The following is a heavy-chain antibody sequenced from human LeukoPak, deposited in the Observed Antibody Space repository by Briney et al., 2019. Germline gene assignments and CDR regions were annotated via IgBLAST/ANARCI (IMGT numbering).Heavy chain of an antibody. V-gene: IGHV3-53*01. CDR1: GFSVSSHY. D-gene: IGHD5-18*01. Sequence: GGSLRLSCAASGFSVSSHYMSWVRQAPGKGLEWVSVIYSDGSTYYADSVKGRFTISRDTSKNTLYLQMNSLRAEDTAVYYCASAAPISEYTYAYDYWGQGTLVTVSS. CDR2: IYSDGST. J-gene: IGHJ4*02. CDR3: ASAAPISEYTYAYDY.